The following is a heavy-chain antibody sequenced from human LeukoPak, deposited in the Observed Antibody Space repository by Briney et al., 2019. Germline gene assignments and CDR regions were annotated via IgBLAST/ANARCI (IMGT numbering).Heavy chain of an antibody. V-gene: IGHV4-34*01. Sequence: SETLSLTCAVYGGSFSGYYWSWIRQPPGKGLEWIGEINHSGSTNYNPSLKSRVTISVDTSKNQFSLKLSSVTAADTAVYYCARGLSGYPDFDYWGQGTLVTVSS. CDR3: ARGLSGYPDFDY. CDR2: INHSGST. J-gene: IGHJ4*02. CDR1: GGSFSGYY. D-gene: IGHD5-12*01.